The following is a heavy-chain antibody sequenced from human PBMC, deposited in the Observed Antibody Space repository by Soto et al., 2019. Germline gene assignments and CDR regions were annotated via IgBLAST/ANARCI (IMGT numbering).Heavy chain of an antibody. CDR1: GGSFSGYY. D-gene: IGHD3-10*01. J-gene: IGHJ4*02. CDR2: INHSGST. CDR3: ARDGGRFGNLDY. V-gene: IGHV4-34*01. Sequence: SETLSLTCAVYGGSFSGYYWSWIRQPPGKGLEWIGEINHSGSTNYNPSLKSRVTISVDTSKNQFSLKLSSVTAADTAVYYCARDGGRFGNLDYWGQGILVTVSS.